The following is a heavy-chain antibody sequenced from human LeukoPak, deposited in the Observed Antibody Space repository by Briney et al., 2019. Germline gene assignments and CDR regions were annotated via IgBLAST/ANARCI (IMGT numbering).Heavy chain of an antibody. D-gene: IGHD3-22*01. Sequence: SETLSLTCAVYGGSFSGYYWSWIRQPPGKGLEWIGEINHSGSTNYNPSLKSRVTISVDTSKNQFSLKLSSVTAADTAVYYCARGYYDSSGYYPFDCWGQGTLVTVSS. J-gene: IGHJ4*02. CDR1: GGSFSGYY. CDR2: INHSGST. CDR3: ARGYYDSSGYYPFDC. V-gene: IGHV4-34*01.